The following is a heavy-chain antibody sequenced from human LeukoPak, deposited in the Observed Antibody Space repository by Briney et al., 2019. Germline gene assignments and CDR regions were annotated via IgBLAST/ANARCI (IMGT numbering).Heavy chain of an antibody. CDR3: ARGVKLSYDSSGYSLDY. D-gene: IGHD3-22*01. CDR1: GFTFNSYG. CDR2: ISYDGSNK. J-gene: IGHJ4*02. Sequence: AGGSLRLSCAASGFTFNSYGMHWVRQAPGKGLDGVAVISYDGSNKYYADSVKGRFTISRDNSKNTLYLQMNSLRAEDTAVYYCARGVKLSYDSSGYSLDYWGQGTLVTVSS. V-gene: IGHV3-30*19.